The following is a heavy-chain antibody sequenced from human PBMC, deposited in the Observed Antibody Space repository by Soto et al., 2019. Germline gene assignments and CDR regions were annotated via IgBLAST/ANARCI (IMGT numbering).Heavy chain of an antibody. J-gene: IGHJ5*02. CDR1: GYTFTSYA. CDR2: INAGNGNT. Sequence: ASVKLSCKASGYTFTSYAMHWVRQAPGQRLEWMGWINAGNGNTKYSQKFQGRVTITRDTSASTAYMELSSVTAADTAVYYCARAVVVTAIIWWFDPWGQGALVTVSS. D-gene: IGHD2-21*02. V-gene: IGHV1-3*01. CDR3: ARAVVVTAIIWWFDP.